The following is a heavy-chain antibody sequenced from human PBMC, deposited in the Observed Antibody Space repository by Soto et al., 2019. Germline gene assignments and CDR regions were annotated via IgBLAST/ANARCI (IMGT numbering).Heavy chain of an antibody. D-gene: IGHD3-22*01. V-gene: IGHV5-51*01. CDR1: GYSFTSYW. J-gene: IGHJ6*02. CDR2: IYPGDSDP. Sequence: PGESLKISCKGSGYSFTSYWIGWVRQMPGKGLEWMGIIYPGDSDPRYSPSFQGQVPISADKSISTAYLQWSSLKASDTAMYYCARLYDSSGYYYNPYYYYYYGMDVWGQGTTVTVSS. CDR3: ARLYDSSGYYYNPYYYYYYGMDV.